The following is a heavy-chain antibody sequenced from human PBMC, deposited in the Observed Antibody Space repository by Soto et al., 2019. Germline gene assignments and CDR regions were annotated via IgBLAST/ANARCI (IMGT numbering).Heavy chain of an antibody. Sequence: TGGSLRLSCAASGFTFRNYDMSWVRQAPGKGLEWVATISGSGGGGGATYGDSVKGRFTISRDNSKNTVYLQLNSLRAEDTAVYYCAKDAPGSGYLSDCWGQGTLVTVSS. J-gene: IGHJ4*02. V-gene: IGHV3-23*01. D-gene: IGHD3-22*01. CDR2: ISGSGGGGGA. CDR1: GFTFRNYD. CDR3: AKDAPGSGYLSDC.